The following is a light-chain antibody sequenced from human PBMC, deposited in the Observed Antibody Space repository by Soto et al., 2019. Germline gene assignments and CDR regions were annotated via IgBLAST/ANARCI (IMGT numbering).Light chain of an antibody. CDR2: EGN. CDR3: CSYAGSSTFVV. J-gene: IGLJ2*01. CDR1: SSDVGSYNF. V-gene: IGLV2-23*03. Sequence: QSALTQPASVSGSPGQSITISCAGTSSDVGSYNFVSWYQQHPGKAPKHMIYEGNKRPSGVSNRFSGSKSGNTASLTISGLQAADEADYYCCSYAGSSTFVVFGGGTKLTVL.